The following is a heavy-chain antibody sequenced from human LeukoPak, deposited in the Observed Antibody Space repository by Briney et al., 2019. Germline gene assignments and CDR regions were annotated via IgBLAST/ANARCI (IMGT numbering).Heavy chain of an antibody. CDR1: GFSSENYN. D-gene: IGHD1-26*01. Sequence: SGGSLRLSCAASGFSSENYNMNWVRQAPGKGLEWVAYINVITGYIYYADSLKGRFTISRDNAKKSLFLEMNSLRVEDTAVYYCARDRSGSSSVDDAFDIWGQGIMVTVSS. CDR2: INVITGYI. J-gene: IGHJ3*02. V-gene: IGHV3-21*01. CDR3: ARDRSGSSSVDDAFDI.